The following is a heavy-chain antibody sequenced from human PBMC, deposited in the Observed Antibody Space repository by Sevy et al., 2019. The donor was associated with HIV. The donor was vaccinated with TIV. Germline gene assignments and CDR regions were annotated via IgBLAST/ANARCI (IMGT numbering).Heavy chain of an antibody. D-gene: IGHD4-17*01. CDR1: GFTSSNYV. Sequence: GGSLRLSCAASGFTSSNYVMSWVRQAPGKGLEWVSAISGSGDSTYYADSVKGRVTLSRDNSKNTLYLHMNSLGVEDTARYYCAKVAGLRWNDAFDSWGQGTMVTVSS. V-gene: IGHV3-23*01. J-gene: IGHJ3*02. CDR3: AKVAGLRWNDAFDS. CDR2: ISGSGDST.